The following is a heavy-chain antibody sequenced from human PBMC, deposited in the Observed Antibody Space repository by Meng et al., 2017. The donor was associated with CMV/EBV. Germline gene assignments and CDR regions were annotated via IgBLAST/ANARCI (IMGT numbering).Heavy chain of an antibody. J-gene: IGHJ6*02. D-gene: IGHD2-2*01. CDR2: ISSSSSYI. Sequence: GGSLKISCAASGFTFSSYSMNWVRQAPGKGLEWVSSISSSSSYIYYADSVKGRFTISRDNAKNSLYLQMNSLRAEDTAVCYCARSTKVVVPAAIHYYYGMDVWGQGITVTVSS. V-gene: IGHV3-21*01. CDR3: ARSTKVVVPAAIHYYYGMDV. CDR1: GFTFSSYS.